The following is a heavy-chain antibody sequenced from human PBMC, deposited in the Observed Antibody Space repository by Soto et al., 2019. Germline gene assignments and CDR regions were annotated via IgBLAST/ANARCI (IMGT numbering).Heavy chain of an antibody. D-gene: IGHD4-17*01. V-gene: IGHV1-69*05. CDR1: GGTFSSYA. Sequence: SVKVSCKASGGTFSSYAISWVRQAPGQGLESLGWIIPIFGTANYAQKFQGRVTMTRNNSISTAYMELSSLRSEDTAVYYCARMRDLRNFDYWGQGTLVTVSS. CDR3: ARMRDLRNFDY. CDR2: IIPIFGTA. J-gene: IGHJ4*02.